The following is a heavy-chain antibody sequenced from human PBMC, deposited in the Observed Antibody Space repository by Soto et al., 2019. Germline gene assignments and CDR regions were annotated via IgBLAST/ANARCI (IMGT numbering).Heavy chain of an antibody. Sequence: GSLRLSCVPSGFSSRGYEMNWVRQAPGEGLQWVSYISDSSTYYADSVKGRFTISRGNAKNSLFLQINSLGAEDTAVYYCARGSAMDVWGQGTTVTVSS. V-gene: IGHV3-48*03. CDR1: GFSSRGYE. J-gene: IGHJ6*02. CDR2: ISDSST. CDR3: ARGSAMDV.